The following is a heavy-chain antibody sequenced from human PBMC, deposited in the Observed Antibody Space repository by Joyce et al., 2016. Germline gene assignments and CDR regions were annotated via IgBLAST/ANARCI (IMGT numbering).Heavy chain of an antibody. Sequence: QVQLVQSGAEVKKPGASLKVSCKASGYTFTNYYIHWVRQAPGQGLEWMGRINPRDDSTTYAQRFQGRFTVTRDTSTSTVYMELSSLTSEDTAVYYCARDRPPMDVWGQGTPVTVSS. CDR3: ARDRPPMDV. CDR2: INPRDDST. D-gene: IGHD6-6*01. V-gene: IGHV1-46*01. J-gene: IGHJ6*02. CDR1: GYTFTNYY.